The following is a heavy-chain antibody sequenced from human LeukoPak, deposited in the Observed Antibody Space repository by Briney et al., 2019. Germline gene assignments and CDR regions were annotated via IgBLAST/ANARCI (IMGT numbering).Heavy chain of an antibody. CDR1: GFTFSSYS. D-gene: IGHD6-13*01. V-gene: IGHV3-48*01. J-gene: IGHJ4*02. CDR2: ISSSTTTI. Sequence: PGGSLRLSCAASGFTFSSYSMNWVRQAPGKGLEWVSYISSSTTTIYYADSVKGRFTISRDSTRNSLYLQMNSLRAGDTAVYYCARDLKAYSSSGGVDYWGQGTLVTVSS. CDR3: ARDLKAYSSSGGVDY.